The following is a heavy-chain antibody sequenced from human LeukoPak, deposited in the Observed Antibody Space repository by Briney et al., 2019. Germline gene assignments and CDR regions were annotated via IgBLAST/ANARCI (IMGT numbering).Heavy chain of an antibody. Sequence: GGSLRLSXAASGFTFRGSAMHWVRQASGKGLEWVGRIRSKANSYATAYAASVTGRFTISRDDSKNTAYLQMNSLKTEDTAVDYCIRYRMLTGNDYNWGQGTLVTVSS. CDR3: IRYRMLTGNDYN. J-gene: IGHJ4*02. V-gene: IGHV3-73*01. CDR2: IRSKANSYAT. D-gene: IGHD4/OR15-4a*01. CDR1: GFTFRGSA.